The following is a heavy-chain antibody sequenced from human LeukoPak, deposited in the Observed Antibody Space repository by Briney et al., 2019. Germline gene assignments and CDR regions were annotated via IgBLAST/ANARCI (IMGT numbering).Heavy chain of an antibody. CDR1: GFTFDDYG. J-gene: IGHJ4*02. D-gene: IGHD6-13*01. CDR3: ARGQRYSSSWSDFDY. V-gene: IGHV3-20*04. CDR2: INWNGGST. Sequence: GGSLRLSCAASGFTFDDYGMSWVRQAPGKGLEWVSGINWNGGSTGYADSVKGRFTISRDNAKNSLYLQMNSLRAEDTALYYCARGQRYSSSWSDFDYWGQGTLVTVSS.